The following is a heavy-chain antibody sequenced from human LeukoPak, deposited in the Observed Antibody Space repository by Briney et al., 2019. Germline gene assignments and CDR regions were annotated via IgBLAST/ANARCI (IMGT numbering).Heavy chain of an antibody. Sequence: SETLSLTCTVSGGSISSYYWSWIRQPPGKGLEWIGYIYYSGSTNYNPSLKSRVTISVDTSKNQFSLKLSSVTAADTAVYYCARAPLDCSGGSCYPGYFDYWGQGTLVTVSS. CDR2: IYYSGST. V-gene: IGHV4-59*01. CDR3: ARAPLDCSGGSCYPGYFDY. J-gene: IGHJ4*02. D-gene: IGHD2-15*01. CDR1: GGSISSYY.